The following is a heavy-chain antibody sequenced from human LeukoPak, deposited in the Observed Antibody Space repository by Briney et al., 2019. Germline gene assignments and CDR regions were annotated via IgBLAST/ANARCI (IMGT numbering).Heavy chain of an antibody. CDR3: ARDGRYCSSTSCSQVYYGMDV. V-gene: IGHV3-23*01. CDR2: ISGSGGST. J-gene: IGHJ6*02. D-gene: IGHD2-2*01. Sequence: GGSLRLSCAASGFTFSSYAMSWVRQAPGKGLEWVSAISGSGGSTYYADSVKGRFTISRDNSKNTLYLQMNSLRAEDTAVYYCARDGRYCSSTSCSQVYYGMDVWGQGTTVTVSS. CDR1: GFTFSSYA.